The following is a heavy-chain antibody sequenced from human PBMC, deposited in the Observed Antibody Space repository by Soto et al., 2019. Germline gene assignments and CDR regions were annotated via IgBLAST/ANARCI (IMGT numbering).Heavy chain of an antibody. V-gene: IGHV3-53*01. D-gene: IGHD3-22*01. CDR2: IYSGGST. CDR1: GFTVSSNY. Sequence: GGSLRLSCAASGFTVSSNYMSWVRQAPGKGLEWVSVIYSGGSTYYADSVKGRFTISRDNAKNTLYLQMNSLRAEDTALYYCAKLGVTTPFDYWGQGTLVTVSS. CDR3: AKLGVTTPFDY. J-gene: IGHJ4*02.